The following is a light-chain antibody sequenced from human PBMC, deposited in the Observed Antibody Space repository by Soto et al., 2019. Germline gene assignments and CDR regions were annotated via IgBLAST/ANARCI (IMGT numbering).Light chain of an antibody. CDR1: QSISSW. CDR3: QQYNTYSRT. V-gene: IGKV1-5*03. J-gene: IGKJ1*01. CDR2: NAS. Sequence: DIRMTQSPSTLSASVGDRVTITCRASQSISSWLAWYQQKPGKAPKLLISNASNLESGVPSRFSGSGSGTEFTLTISSLQPDDFATYYCQQYNTYSRTFGQGTKVEIK.